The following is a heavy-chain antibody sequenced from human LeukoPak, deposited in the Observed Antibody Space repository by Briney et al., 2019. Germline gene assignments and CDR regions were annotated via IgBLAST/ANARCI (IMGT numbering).Heavy chain of an antibody. Sequence: SVKVSCKASGGTFSSYAISWVRQAPGQGLEWMGGIIPIFGTASYAQKFQGRVTFTADKSTSTAYMELSSLRSEDTAVYYCARDQGVPPQAWFGELSATPPYYGMDVWGKGTTVTVSS. D-gene: IGHD3-10*01. J-gene: IGHJ6*04. CDR2: IIPIFGTA. CDR3: ARDQGVPPQAWFGELSATPPYYGMDV. V-gene: IGHV1-69*06. CDR1: GGTFSSYA.